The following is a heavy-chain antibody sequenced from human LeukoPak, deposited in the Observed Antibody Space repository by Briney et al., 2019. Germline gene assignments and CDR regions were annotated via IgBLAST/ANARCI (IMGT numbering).Heavy chain of an antibody. Sequence: PGRSLRLSCAASGFTFSNYGMHWVRQAPGKGLEWVAVIWHNGRDKYYADSVKGRFTTSRDNSKNTLYLQMNSLRAEDTAVYYCARDRGSNDPIDYWGQGTLVTVSS. CDR2: IWHNGRDK. J-gene: IGHJ4*02. D-gene: IGHD2-15*01. CDR3: ARDRGSNDPIDY. CDR1: GFTFSNYG. V-gene: IGHV3-33*01.